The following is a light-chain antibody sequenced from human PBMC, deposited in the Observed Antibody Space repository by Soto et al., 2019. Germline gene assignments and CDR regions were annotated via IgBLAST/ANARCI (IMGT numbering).Light chain of an antibody. CDR2: KAS. J-gene: IGKJ4*01. CDR3: QRYNSYPLT. CDR1: QSISSW. V-gene: IGKV1-5*03. Sequence: DILMTQSLSTVSASXXDRVXITCPASQSISSWLAWYQHKPGKAPKXXIYKASTLQSGVPSRFSGSEAGTEFTLTISSLQPDDFATYFCQRYNSYPLTFGGGTKVDI.